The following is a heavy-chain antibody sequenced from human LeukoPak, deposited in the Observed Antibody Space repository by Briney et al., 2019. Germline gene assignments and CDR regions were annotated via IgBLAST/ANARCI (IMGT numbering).Heavy chain of an antibody. Sequence: GGSLRLSCAASGFTFDDYAMHWVRQAPGKGLEWVSLISWDGGSTYYADSVKGRFTISRDNSKNSLYLQMNSLRAEDTALYYCAKEGFRMTAYYYYMDVWGKGTTVTVSS. CDR3: AKEGFRMTAYYYYMDV. CDR2: ISWDGGST. V-gene: IGHV3-43D*03. J-gene: IGHJ6*03. D-gene: IGHD1-14*01. CDR1: GFTFDDYA.